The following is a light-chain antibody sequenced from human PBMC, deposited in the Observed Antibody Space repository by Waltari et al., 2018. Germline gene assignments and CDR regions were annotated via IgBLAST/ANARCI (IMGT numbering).Light chain of an antibody. Sequence: NSDVGGYNYVSWYQQYPGKAPRLMIYDVTKRPSGVSNRFSGSKSGNTASLTISGLQAEDEADYYCSSYTSSGTLRIFGGGTKVTAL. CDR1: NSDVGGYNY. V-gene: IGLV2-14*04. CDR3: SSYTSSGTLRI. J-gene: IGLJ2*01. CDR2: DVT.